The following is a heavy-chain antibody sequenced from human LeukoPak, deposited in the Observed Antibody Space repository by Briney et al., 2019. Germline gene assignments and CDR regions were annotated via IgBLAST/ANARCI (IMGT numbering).Heavy chain of an antibody. CDR1: GFTLSTYW. Sequence: GGSLRLSCTASGFTLSTYWMSWVRQAPGKGLEWVANINEDGSEMYYVDSLKGRFTISRDNAQNSLYLQMNSLRVEDTAVYYCARGPMTIISIGGQGTLVTVSS. V-gene: IGHV3-7*01. CDR2: INEDGSEM. J-gene: IGHJ4*02. CDR3: ARGPMTIISI. D-gene: IGHD4/OR15-4a*01.